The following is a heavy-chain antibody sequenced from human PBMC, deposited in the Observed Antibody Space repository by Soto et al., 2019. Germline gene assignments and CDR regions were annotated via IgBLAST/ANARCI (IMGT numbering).Heavy chain of an antibody. CDR1: GYSFTSYW. CDR2: IYPGDADT. CDR3: ALGHRNYYYSMDV. J-gene: IGHJ6*03. D-gene: IGHD3-16*01. Sequence: PGESLKICCKGSGYSFTSYWIGWVRQMPGKGLEWMGIIYPGDADTRYSPSFQGQVTISADESISTAYLQWSSLKASDTAMYYCALGHRNYYYSMDVWGKGTTVTVSS. V-gene: IGHV5-51*01.